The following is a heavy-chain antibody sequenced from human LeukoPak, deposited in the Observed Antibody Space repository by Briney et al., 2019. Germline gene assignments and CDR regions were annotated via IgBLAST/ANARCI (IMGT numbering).Heavy chain of an antibody. CDR2: IYYSGST. Sequence: SETLSLTCTVSGGSISSSSYYWGWIRQPPGKGLEWIGSIYYSGSTYYNPSLKSRVTISVDTSKNQFSLKLSSVTAADTAVYYCASKLFEYSSSEGAFDIWGQGTMVTVSS. V-gene: IGHV4-39*01. J-gene: IGHJ3*02. CDR3: ASKLFEYSSSEGAFDI. D-gene: IGHD6-6*01. CDR1: GGSISSSSYY.